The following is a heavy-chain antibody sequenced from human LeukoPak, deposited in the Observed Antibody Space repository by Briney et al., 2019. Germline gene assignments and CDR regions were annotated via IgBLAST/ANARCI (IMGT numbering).Heavy chain of an antibody. CDR3: AREARYSSGWCYMDV. D-gene: IGHD6-19*01. J-gene: IGHJ6*03. CDR2: IYYSGST. CDR1: GGSISSYY. Sequence: SETLSLTCTVSGGSISSYYWSWIRQPPGKGLEWIGYIYYSGSTNYNPSLKSRVTISVDTSKNQFSLKLSSVTAADTAVYYCAREARYSSGWCYMDVWGKGTTVTVSS. V-gene: IGHV4-59*01.